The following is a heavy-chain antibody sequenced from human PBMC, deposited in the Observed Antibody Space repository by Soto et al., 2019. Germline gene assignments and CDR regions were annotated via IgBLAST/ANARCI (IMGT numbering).Heavy chain of an antibody. V-gene: IGHV4-39*01. J-gene: IGHJ6*02. CDR1: GGSISSSSYY. D-gene: IGHD3-10*01. CDR3: ARHGLGMVRGVGYYYYGMDV. CDR2: IYYSGST. Sequence: WETLSLTFTVSGGSISSSSYYWGWIRQPPGKGLEWIGSIYYSGSTYYNPSLKSRVTISVDTSKNQFSLKLSSVTAADTAVYYCARHGLGMVRGVGYYYYGMDVWGQGTTVTVSS.